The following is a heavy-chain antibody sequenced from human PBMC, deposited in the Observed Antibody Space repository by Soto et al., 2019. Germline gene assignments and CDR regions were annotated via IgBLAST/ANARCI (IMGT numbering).Heavy chain of an antibody. J-gene: IGHJ4*02. D-gene: IGHD2-8*01. CDR2: ISDNGGST. CDR1: GFTFSSYA. CDR3: VNAKACKNFDY. V-gene: IGHV3-64D*06. Sequence: PGGPLRLSCSASGFTFSSYAMLWVRQAPGKGLEYVSAISDNGGSTSYADSVKGRFTISRDNSKNTLYLQMSSPRAEDTAVYYCVNAKACKNFDYWGQGTLVTVSS.